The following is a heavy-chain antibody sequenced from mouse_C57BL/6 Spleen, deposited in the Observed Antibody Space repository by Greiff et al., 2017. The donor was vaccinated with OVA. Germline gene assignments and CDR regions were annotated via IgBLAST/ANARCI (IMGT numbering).Heavy chain of an antibody. Sequence: QVQLKQPGAELVKPGASVKMSCKASGYTFTSYWITWVKQRPGQGLEWIGDIYPGSGSTNYNEKFKSKATLTVDTSSSTAYMQLSSLTSEDSAVYYCARITTVDRYYAMDYWGQGTSVTVSS. J-gene: IGHJ4*01. D-gene: IGHD1-1*01. CDR1: GYTFTSYW. CDR2: IYPGSGST. V-gene: IGHV1-55*01. CDR3: ARITTVDRYYAMDY.